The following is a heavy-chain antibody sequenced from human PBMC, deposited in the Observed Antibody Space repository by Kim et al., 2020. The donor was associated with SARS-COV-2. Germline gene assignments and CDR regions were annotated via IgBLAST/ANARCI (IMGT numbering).Heavy chain of an antibody. CDR2: MNPFSGNT. J-gene: IGHJ4*02. CDR1: GYTFTTYD. V-gene: IGHV1-8*01. Sequence: ASVKVSCTASGYTFTTYDINWVRQATGQGLEWMAWMNPFSGNTGIAKKFQGRVTVTKSTSISTAYMELSSLTSEDTAVYYCARGDYLGQGTLVTVSS. CDR3: ARGDY.